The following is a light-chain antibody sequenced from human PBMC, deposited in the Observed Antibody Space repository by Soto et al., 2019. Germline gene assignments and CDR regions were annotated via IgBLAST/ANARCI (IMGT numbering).Light chain of an antibody. V-gene: IGKV1-5*03. Sequence: DIQMTQFPSTLSASVGDRVTITCRASQSISNRLAWFQQKSGEAPNLLIHKASSLESGVPSRFSGSGSGTEFTLTISSLQPDDFATYYGQQYNTYSWTFGQGTKVEIK. CDR3: QQYNTYSWT. J-gene: IGKJ1*01. CDR2: KAS. CDR1: QSISNR.